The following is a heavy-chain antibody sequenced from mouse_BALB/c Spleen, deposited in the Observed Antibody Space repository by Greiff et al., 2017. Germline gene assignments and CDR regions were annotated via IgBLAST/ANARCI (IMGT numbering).Heavy chain of an antibody. Sequence: DVKLQESGPSLVKPSQTLSLTCSVTGYSITSGYWYWIRKFPGNKLEYMGYISYSGSTYYNPSLKSRISITRDTSKNQYYLQLNSVTTEDTATYYCARYSGNYAMDYWGQGTSVTVSS. CDR1: GYSITSGY. J-gene: IGHJ4*01. V-gene: IGHV3-8*02. CDR3: ARYSGNYAMDY. CDR2: ISYSGST. D-gene: IGHD1-1*01.